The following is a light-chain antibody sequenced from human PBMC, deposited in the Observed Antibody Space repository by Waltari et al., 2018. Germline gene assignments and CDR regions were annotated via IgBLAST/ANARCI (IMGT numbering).Light chain of an antibody. CDR3: AAWDDSLNGPV. Sequence: QSVMTQPPSASVTPGQSLLISCSACSSNIGANTVTWYQQVAGTAPKLLIYGTRERPSGVSNRLSGAKSGTSASLAISALQPEDEADYYCAAWDDSLNGPVFGTGTKVTVL. V-gene: IGLV1-44*01. CDR2: GTR. CDR1: SSNIGANT. J-gene: IGLJ1*01.